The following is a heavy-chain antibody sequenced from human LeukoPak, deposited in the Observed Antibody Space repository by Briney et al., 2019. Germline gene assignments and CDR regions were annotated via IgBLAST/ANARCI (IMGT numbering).Heavy chain of an antibody. CDR2: ISAYNGNT. J-gene: IGHJ3*02. Sequence: SVKVSCKASGYTFTSYGISWVRQAPGQGLEWMGWISAYNGNTNYAQKLQGRVTMTRDTSTSTVYMELSSLRSEDTAVYYCARRYYDSSGYYYDAFDIWGQGTMVTVSS. D-gene: IGHD3-22*01. CDR1: GYTFTSYG. V-gene: IGHV1-18*01. CDR3: ARRYYDSSGYYYDAFDI.